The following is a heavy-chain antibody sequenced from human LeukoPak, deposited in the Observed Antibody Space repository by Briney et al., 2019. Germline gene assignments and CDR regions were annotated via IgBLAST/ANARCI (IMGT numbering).Heavy chain of an antibody. CDR2: TSGSGGST. J-gene: IGHJ4*02. V-gene: IGHV3-23*01. Sequence: RGSLRLSCAASGFTFSSYAMSWGRQAPGEGLEWVSATSGSGGSTYYADSVKGRFTISRDTSTNTLYLQMNSLRAEDTAVYYCAKSSGRTGYWGQGTLVTVSS. CDR1: GFTFSSYA. D-gene: IGHD2-15*01. CDR3: AKSSGRTGY.